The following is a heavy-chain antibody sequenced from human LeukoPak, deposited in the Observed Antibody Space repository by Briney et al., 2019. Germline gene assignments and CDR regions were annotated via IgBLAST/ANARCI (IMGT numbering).Heavy chain of an antibody. Sequence: GGSLRLSCAASGFTVSSNYMNWVRQAPGKGLEWVSVIYSGHNTHYADSVKGRLTISRDNSKNTLYLQMNSLRAEDTAVYYCARVVDHDYGDYYLDYWGQGTLVTVSS. V-gene: IGHV3-53*01. D-gene: IGHD4-17*01. CDR2: IYSGHNT. J-gene: IGHJ4*02. CDR1: GFTVSSNY. CDR3: ARVVDHDYGDYYLDY.